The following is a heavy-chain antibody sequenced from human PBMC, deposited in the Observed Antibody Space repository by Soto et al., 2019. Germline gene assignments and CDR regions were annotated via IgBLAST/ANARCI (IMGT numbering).Heavy chain of an antibody. D-gene: IGHD2-15*01. CDR2: ISSDGSKK. Sequence: QVQLVESGGGVVQPGRSLRLSCVASGFTFSNNGIHWVRQAPGKGLEWVAVISSDGSKKYYADSVKGRFTISRDNSKNTVYLQLNSLRADDTAVYYCAMELYGGSCRFDYWGQGTLVTVSS. J-gene: IGHJ4*02. V-gene: IGHV3-30*03. CDR3: AMELYGGSCRFDY. CDR1: GFTFSNNG.